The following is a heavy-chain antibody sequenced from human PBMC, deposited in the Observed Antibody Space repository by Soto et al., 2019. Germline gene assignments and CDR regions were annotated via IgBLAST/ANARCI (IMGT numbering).Heavy chain of an antibody. D-gene: IGHD3-10*01. Sequence: QVQLVQSGAEVKKPGASVKVSCKASGYTFPNYGITWVRQAPGQGLEWMGWISAYKTNIKYAQKFQGRVTLTTDTSTITAYMELRSLRSDDTAIYYCARDVDGSGAYYTDFWGQGTLVTFSS. CDR2: ISAYKTNI. CDR1: GYTFPNYG. V-gene: IGHV1-18*01. J-gene: IGHJ4*02. CDR3: ARDVDGSGAYYTDF.